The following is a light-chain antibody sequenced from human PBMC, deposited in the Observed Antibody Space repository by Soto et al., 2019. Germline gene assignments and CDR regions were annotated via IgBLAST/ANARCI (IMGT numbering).Light chain of an antibody. J-gene: IGKJ2*01. V-gene: IGKV3-20*01. CDR2: GPS. CDR1: ETVNNNF. Sequence: ETVVTQSPDTLYLSPGERATLSCRASETVNNNFLAWYGQKPGQAPRLLIHGPSRRASGIPDRFSGSGSGTDFTLTISRLEPEDFAVYYCQQYGNFPYTFGPGTKVDIK. CDR3: QQYGNFPYT.